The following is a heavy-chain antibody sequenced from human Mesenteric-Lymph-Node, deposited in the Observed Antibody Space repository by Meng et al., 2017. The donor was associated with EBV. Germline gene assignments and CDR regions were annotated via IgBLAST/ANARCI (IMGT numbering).Heavy chain of an antibody. V-gene: IGHV4-34*01. CDR1: GGSFSVYY. D-gene: IGHD6-19*01. CDR3: ARPWLGRFDY. CDR2: INHSGST. Sequence: QVQLQQWGAGLLKPSETLSLTCAVYGGSFSVYYWGWIRQPPGKGLECIGEINHSGSTNYNPSLKSRVTISVDTSKNQFSLKLSSVTAADTAVYYCARPWLGRFDYWGQGTLVTVSS. J-gene: IGHJ4*02.